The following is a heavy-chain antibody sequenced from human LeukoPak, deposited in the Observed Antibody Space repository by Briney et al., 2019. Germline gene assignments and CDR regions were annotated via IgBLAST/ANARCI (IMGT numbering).Heavy chain of an antibody. CDR2: ISAYNGNT. CDR3: ARDVGDIVTIPAAISVP. D-gene: IGHD2-2*01. Sequence: ASVKVSCKASSYIFTNYGISWVRQAPGQGLEWMGWISAYNGNTNYAQMVQGRVTMTTDTSTSTAYMEVRSLRSDDTAMYYCARDVGDIVTIPAAISVPWGQGTLVTVSS. V-gene: IGHV1-18*01. CDR1: SYIFTNYG. J-gene: IGHJ5*02.